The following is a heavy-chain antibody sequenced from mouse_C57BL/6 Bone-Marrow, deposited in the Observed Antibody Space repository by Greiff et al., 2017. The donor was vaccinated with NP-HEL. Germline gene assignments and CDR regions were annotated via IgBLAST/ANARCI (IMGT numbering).Heavy chain of an antibody. D-gene: IGHD1-1*01. J-gene: IGHJ1*03. V-gene: IGHV1-55*01. CDR3: AMGLDYYGSSYPDWYFDG. CDR1: GYTFTSYW. Sequence: QVQLQQPGAELVKPGASVKMSCKASGYTFTSYWITWVKQRPGQGLEWIGDIYPGSGSTNYNEKFKSKATLTVDTSSSTAYMQLSSRTSEDSAVYYCAMGLDYYGSSYPDWYFDGWGTGTTVTVSS. CDR2: IYPGSGST.